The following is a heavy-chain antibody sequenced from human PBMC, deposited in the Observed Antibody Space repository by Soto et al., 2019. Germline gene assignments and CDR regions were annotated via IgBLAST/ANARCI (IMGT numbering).Heavy chain of an antibody. CDR1: GGSISSGGYY. Sequence: SETLSLTCTVSGGSISSGGYYWSWIRQHPGRGLEWIGYIYYSGSTYYNPSLKSRLTISVDTSKNQFSLKLSSVTAADTAVYYCVHCYGRVGEFDYWGQGTLVTVSS. CDR3: VHCYGRVGEFDY. CDR2: IYYSGST. J-gene: IGHJ4*02. V-gene: IGHV4-31*03. D-gene: IGHD2-2*01.